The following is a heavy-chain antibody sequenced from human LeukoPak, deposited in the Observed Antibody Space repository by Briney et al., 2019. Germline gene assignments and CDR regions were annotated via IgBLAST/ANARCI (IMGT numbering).Heavy chain of an antibody. J-gene: IGHJ4*02. D-gene: IGHD6-19*01. CDR1: GFPFSDYG. CDR2: IRYDGNNK. V-gene: IGHV3-30*02. CDR3: AKDRWGAVASSDY. Sequence: GGSLRLSCAASGFPFSDYGMHWVRQAPGKGLEWVAVIRYDGNNKYYADSVKGRFTISRDNSKNMLYLQMNSLGTEDTAVFYCAKDRWGAVASSDYWGQGTLVTVSS.